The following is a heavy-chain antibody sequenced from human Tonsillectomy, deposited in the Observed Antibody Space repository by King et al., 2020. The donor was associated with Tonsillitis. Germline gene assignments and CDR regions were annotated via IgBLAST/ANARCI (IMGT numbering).Heavy chain of an antibody. V-gene: IGHV4-38-2*01. Sequence: VQLQESGPGLVKPSETLSLTCAVSGFSVNSGFYWGWIRQPPGKGLEWIGNIFHDGATNYNPSLKSRVTISLDTSKNQFSLRLTSLTAAVSAVYFCARQWLVRGWVSHHDSWGQGTLVIVSS. J-gene: IGHJ4*02. CDR1: GFSVNSGFY. CDR2: IFHDGAT. CDR3: ARQWLVRGWVSHHDS. D-gene: IGHD6-19*01.